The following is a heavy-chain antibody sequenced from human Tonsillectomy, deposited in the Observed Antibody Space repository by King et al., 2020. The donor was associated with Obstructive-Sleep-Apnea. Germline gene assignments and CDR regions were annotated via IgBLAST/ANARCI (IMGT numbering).Heavy chain of an antibody. D-gene: IGHD7-27*01. CDR1: GGSISSGGYY. CDR2: IYYSGST. CDR3: ALGAGDWFYFDY. Sequence: QMQLQESGPGLVKPSQTLSLTCTVSGGSISSGGYYWNWIRQHPGKGLEWIGYIYYSGSTYYNPSLKSRVTISVDTSKNQFSLELSSVTAADTAIYYCALGAGDWFYFDYWGQGTLVTVSS. J-gene: IGHJ4*02. V-gene: IGHV4-31*03.